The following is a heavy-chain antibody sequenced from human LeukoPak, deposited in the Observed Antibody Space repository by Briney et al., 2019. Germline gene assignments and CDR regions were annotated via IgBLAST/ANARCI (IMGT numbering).Heavy chain of an antibody. V-gene: IGHV3-30-3*01. CDR3: AKDEAIWSTMVRGYDAFDI. D-gene: IGHD3-10*01. CDR2: ISYDGSNK. Sequence: GGSLRLSCAASGFTFSSYAMDWVRQAPGKGLEWVAVISYDGSNKYYADSVKGRFTISRDNSKNTLYLQMNSLRAEDTAVYYCAKDEAIWSTMVRGYDAFDIWGQGTMVTVSS. J-gene: IGHJ3*02. CDR1: GFTFSSYA.